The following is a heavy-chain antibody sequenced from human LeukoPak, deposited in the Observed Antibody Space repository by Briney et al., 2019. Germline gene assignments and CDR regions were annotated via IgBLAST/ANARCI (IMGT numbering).Heavy chain of an antibody. CDR3: ARVVSGGVIWAY. V-gene: IGHV1-2*02. CDR1: GYTFTEYY. CDR2: INPNRGDT. D-gene: IGHD3-16*01. Sequence: ASVKVSCKASGYTFTEYYMHWVRQAPGQGLEWMGWINPNRGDTNYAQKLQGRVTMTSDTSNNTAYMELNRLRSDDTAIYYCARVVSGGVIWAYWGQGTLVTVSS. J-gene: IGHJ4*02.